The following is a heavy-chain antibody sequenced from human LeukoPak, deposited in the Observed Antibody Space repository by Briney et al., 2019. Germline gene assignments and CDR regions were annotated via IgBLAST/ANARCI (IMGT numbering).Heavy chain of an antibody. CDR2: ISGSGGST. Sequence: GGSLRLSCAASGFTFSSYAMSWVRQAPGKGLEWVSAISGSGGSTYYADSVEGRFTISRDNSENTLYLQMNSLRAEDTAVYYCARHPPTSCYSWGCYYYYYTDVWGKGTTVTVSS. J-gene: IGHJ6*03. D-gene: IGHD2-2*01. CDR1: GFTFSSYA. V-gene: IGHV3-23*01. CDR3: ARHPPTSCYSWGCYYYYYTDV.